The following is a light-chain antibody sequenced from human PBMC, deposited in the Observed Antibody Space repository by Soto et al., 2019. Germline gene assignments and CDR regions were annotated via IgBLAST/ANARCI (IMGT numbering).Light chain of an antibody. CDR3: GTWDDRLDGNYV. Sequence: QSVLTQPPSVSAAPGQQVTISCSGSSSNIGDNYVSWYQHLPGTAPKLVVYDNDRRPSGIPGRFSGSKSGTSATLVITGLQTGDEAGYYCGTWDDRLDGNYVFGTGTKLTVL. J-gene: IGLJ1*01. CDR1: SSNIGDNY. V-gene: IGLV1-51*01. CDR2: DND.